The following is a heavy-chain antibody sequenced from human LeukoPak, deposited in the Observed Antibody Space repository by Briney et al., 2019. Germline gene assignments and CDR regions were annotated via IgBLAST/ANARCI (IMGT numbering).Heavy chain of an antibody. CDR1: GGSFSGYY. V-gene: IGHV4-34*01. Sequence: RASETLSLTCAVYGGSFSGYYWSWIRQPPGKGLEWIGEINHSGSTNYNPSLKSRVTISVDTSKNQFSLKLSSVTAADKAVYYCARSPLLYYDILTGYYDWYFDLWGRGTLVTVSS. D-gene: IGHD3-9*01. CDR2: INHSGST. CDR3: ARSPLLYYDILTGYYDWYFDL. J-gene: IGHJ2*01.